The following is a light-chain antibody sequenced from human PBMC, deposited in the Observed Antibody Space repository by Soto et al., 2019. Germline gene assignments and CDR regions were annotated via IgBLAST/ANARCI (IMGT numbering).Light chain of an antibody. V-gene: IGKV3-11*01. J-gene: IGKJ3*01. CDR3: QQRKNWPRFT. Sequence: VLTQSPATLSVSPGERATLSCRAIQSVGSSLAWYQQKPGQAPRLLIYDASNRATAIPARFSGSGSGTDFTLTISSLEPEDFAVYYCQQRKNWPRFTFGPGTKVDIK. CDR2: DAS. CDR1: QSVGSS.